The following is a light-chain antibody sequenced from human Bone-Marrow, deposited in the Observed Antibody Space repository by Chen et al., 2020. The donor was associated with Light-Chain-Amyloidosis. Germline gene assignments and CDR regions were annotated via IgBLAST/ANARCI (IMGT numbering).Light chain of an antibody. CDR3: SSYTITDTLV. CDR2: EVT. J-gene: IGLJ1*01. Sequence: QSALTQPPSVSGSPGQSITISSSGTSSHVGGDNHVAWYQQHPDKAPKLIIYEVTNRPSWFPDRFSGSKSDNTASLTISGLQTEDEADYFCSSYTITDTLVFGSGTRVTVL. V-gene: IGLV2-14*01. CDR1: SSHVGGDNH.